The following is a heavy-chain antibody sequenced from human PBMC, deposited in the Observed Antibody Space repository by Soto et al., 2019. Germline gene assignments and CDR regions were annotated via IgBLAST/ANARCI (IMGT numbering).Heavy chain of an antibody. D-gene: IGHD3-9*01. J-gene: IGHJ6*03. V-gene: IGHV6-1*01. CDR2: TYYRSKWYN. Sequence: QTLSLSCALSGDSVSSNSAAWNRIRQTPSRGLEWLGRTYYRSKWYNNYAVSVKSRITINPDTSKNQFSLQLNSVTPEDTAVYYCASSGESYYDILTGYYNTYYYMGVWGKGTTGTVSS. CDR3: ASSGESYYDILTGYYNTYYYMGV. CDR1: GDSVSSNSAA.